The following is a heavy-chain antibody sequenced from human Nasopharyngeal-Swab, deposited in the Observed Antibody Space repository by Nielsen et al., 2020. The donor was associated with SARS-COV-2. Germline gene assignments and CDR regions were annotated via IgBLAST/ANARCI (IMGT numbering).Heavy chain of an antibody. D-gene: IGHD5-18*01. V-gene: IGHV3-7*01. J-gene: IGHJ6*02. Sequence: GGSLRLSCAASGFTFRTYWMTWVRQAPGKGLEWVANIKRDGSERYYVDSVKGRFTISRDNAKNSLYLQMNSLRAEHTAVYYCAREDGDTAMVSGMDVWGQGTTVTVSS. CDR3: AREDGDTAMVSGMDV. CDR1: GFTFRTYW. CDR2: IKRDGSER.